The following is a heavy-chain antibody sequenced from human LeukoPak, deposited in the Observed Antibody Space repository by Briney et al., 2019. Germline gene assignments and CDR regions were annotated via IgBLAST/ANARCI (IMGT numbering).Heavy chain of an antibody. CDR2: IYHSGST. CDR3: ARLNRGYSGYDLYYFDY. J-gene: IGHJ4*02. Sequence: SHTLSLTCAVSGGCLSSGGYSWSWIRQPPGKGLEWIGYIYHSGSTYYNPSLKSRVTISVDRSKNQFSLKLSSVTAADTAVYYCARLNRGYSGYDLYYFDYWGQGTLVTVSS. D-gene: IGHD5-12*01. CDR1: GGCLSSGGYS. V-gene: IGHV4-30-2*01.